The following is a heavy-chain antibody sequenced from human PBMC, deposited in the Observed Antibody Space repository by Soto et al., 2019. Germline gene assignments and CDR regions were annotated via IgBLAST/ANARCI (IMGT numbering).Heavy chain of an antibody. V-gene: IGHV3-30*18. Sequence: PGGSLRLSCAASGFTFSSYGMHWVRQAPGKGLEWVAVISYDGSNKYYADSVKGRFTISRDNSKDTLYLQMNSLRAEDTAVYYCANLLLGYCSSTSCWGEYYYGMDVWGQGTTVTVSS. CDR2: ISYDGSNK. CDR3: ANLLLGYCSSTSCWGEYYYGMDV. CDR1: GFTFSSYG. D-gene: IGHD2-2*01. J-gene: IGHJ6*02.